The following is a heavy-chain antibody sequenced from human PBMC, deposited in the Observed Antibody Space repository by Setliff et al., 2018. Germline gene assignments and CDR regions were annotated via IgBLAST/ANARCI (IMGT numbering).Heavy chain of an antibody. CDR3: LRLVRYCSRTACQRTSGDEV. Sequence: ASVKVSCKTSTHALTDSVVSWVRQAPGQGLEWVGWIAVYTGKTYSAQKFQGRLTMTTDKSTNMAYLDLRGLRLDDTAIYFCLRLVRYCSRTACQRTSGDEVWGQGTLVTVSS. CDR1: THALTDSV. J-gene: IGHJ4*01. D-gene: IGHD2-8*01. CDR2: IAVYTGKT. V-gene: IGHV1-18*01.